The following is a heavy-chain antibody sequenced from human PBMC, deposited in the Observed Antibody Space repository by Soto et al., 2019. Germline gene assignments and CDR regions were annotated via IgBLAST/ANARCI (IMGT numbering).Heavy chain of an antibody. Sequence: SQTLSLTCVISGDSVSSNSAAWNRIRQSPSRGLEWLGRTYYRSKWYNDYAVSVKSRITINPDTSKNQFSLQLNSVTPEDTAVYYCARVYYGSGSYYKGNDYWGQGTLVTVSS. CDR1: GDSVSSNSAA. CDR3: ARVYYGSGSYYKGNDY. D-gene: IGHD3-10*01. V-gene: IGHV6-1*01. J-gene: IGHJ4*02. CDR2: TYYRSKWYN.